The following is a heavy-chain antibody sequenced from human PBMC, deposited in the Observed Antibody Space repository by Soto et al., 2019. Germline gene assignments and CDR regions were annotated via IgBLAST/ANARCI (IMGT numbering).Heavy chain of an antibody. Sequence: QLQLQESGPGLVKPSETLSLTCTVSGGSISSSSYYWGWIRQPPGKGLEWIGSIYYSGSIYYNPSLKSRVTISVDTSKNQFSLKLSSVTAADTAVYYCAGEPYTAMGGPYGMDVWGQGTTVTVSS. V-gene: IGHV4-39*01. CDR3: AGEPYTAMGGPYGMDV. CDR2: IYYSGSI. J-gene: IGHJ6*02. D-gene: IGHD5-18*01. CDR1: GGSISSSSYY.